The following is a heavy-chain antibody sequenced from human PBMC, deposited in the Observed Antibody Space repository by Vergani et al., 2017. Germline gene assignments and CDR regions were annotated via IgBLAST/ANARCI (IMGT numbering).Heavy chain of an antibody. CDR3: AGGPPYYTPDEYFQH. CDR1: GGSISSGGYS. D-gene: IGHD3-3*01. Sequence: QLQLQESGSGLVKPSQTLSLTCAVSGGSISSGGYSWSWIRQPPGKGLEWIGYIYHSGSTYYNPSLKSRVTISVEQSQNQFSLKLSSVTAADTAVYYCAGGPPYYTPDEYFQHWGQGTLVTVSS. V-gene: IGHV4-30-2*01. J-gene: IGHJ1*01. CDR2: IYHSGST.